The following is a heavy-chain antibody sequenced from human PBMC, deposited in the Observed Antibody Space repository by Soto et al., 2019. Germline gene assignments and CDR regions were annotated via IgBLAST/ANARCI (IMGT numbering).Heavy chain of an antibody. CDR3: ARHKGATGGWFEP. J-gene: IGHJ5*02. CDR1: GFTFSSYG. D-gene: IGHD3-10*01. V-gene: IGHV3-33*01. CDR2: IWYDGSNK. Sequence: GGSLRLSCAASGFTFSSYGMHWVRQAPGKGLEWVAVIWYDGSNKYYADSVKGRFTISRDNSKNTLYLQMNSLRAEDTAVYYCARHKGATGGWFEPWGQGTLVTVSS.